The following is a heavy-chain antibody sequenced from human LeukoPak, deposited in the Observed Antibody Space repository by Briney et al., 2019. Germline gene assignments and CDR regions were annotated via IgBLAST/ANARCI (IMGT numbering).Heavy chain of an antibody. D-gene: IGHD1-7*01. J-gene: IGHJ5*02. CDR3: ARHKAGTPTWFDP. V-gene: IGHV4-39*01. Sequence: SETLSLTCTVSGGSISSSSYYWGWIRQPPGKGLEWIGSIYYSGSTYYNPSLKSRVTISVDTSKNQFSLKLSSVTAADTAVYYCARHKAGTPTWFDPWGQGTLVTVSS. CDR1: GGSISSSSYY. CDR2: IYYSGST.